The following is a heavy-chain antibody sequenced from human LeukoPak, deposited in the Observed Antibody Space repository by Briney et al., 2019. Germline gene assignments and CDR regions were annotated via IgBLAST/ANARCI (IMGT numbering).Heavy chain of an antibody. CDR2: ISASGGST. V-gene: IGHV3-23*01. CDR1: GFTFSRYA. Sequence: PGGSLRLSCAASGFTFSRYAMSWVRQAPGKGLEWVSGISASGGSTHYADSVKGRFTVSRDNFKNMLHLQMNSLRVEDTAVYYCAKFWAGNIAGATTLCLWGQGTLVTVSS. J-gene: IGHJ4*02. D-gene: IGHD1-26*01. CDR3: AKFWAGNIAGATTLCL.